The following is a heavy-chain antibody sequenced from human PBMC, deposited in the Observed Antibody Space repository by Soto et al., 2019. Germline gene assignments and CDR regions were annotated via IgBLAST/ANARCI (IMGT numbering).Heavy chain of an antibody. D-gene: IGHD5-18*01. CDR1: TCTTNW. CDR3: ARVEYSYGFGYYFDY. V-gene: IGHV4-4*02. CDR2: IYQSGTT. Sequence: TCTTNWWSWVRQPPGKGLQWIGEIYQSGTTNYNPSLKNRVTISVDKTKNQFSLKLSSVTAADTAVYYCARVEYSYGFGYYFDYWGQGTLVTVSS. J-gene: IGHJ4*02.